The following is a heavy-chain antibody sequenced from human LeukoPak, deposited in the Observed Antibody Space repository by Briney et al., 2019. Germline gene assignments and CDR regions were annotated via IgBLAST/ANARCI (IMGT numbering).Heavy chain of an antibody. J-gene: IGHJ4*02. CDR1: SDSTNTFF. Sequence: SETLSLTCTISSDSTNTFFWSWIRQPPGKGLEWIGYIYYTGTTNYNPSLKSRVTISVDTSKNQFSLKVNSVTAADTGVYYCARESSYYDSSGYLDYWGQGTLVTVSS. CDR2: IYYTGTT. CDR3: ARESSYYDSSGYLDY. V-gene: IGHV4-59*01. D-gene: IGHD3-22*01.